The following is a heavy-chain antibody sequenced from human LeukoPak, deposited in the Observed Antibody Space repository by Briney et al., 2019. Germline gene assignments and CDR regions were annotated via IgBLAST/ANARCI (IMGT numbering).Heavy chain of an antibody. Sequence: PGGSLRLSCAASGFSFSHFAMHWVRQPPGKGLEWVALTWYDGSQEHYAHSVKGRFTISRDNSKNTLYLQMNSLRAEDTAVYYCVRDNGEEDDDKNDNYRSYMDVWGKGTAVTVSS. J-gene: IGHJ6*03. V-gene: IGHV3-33*01. CDR3: VRDNGEEDDDKNDNYRSYMDV. D-gene: IGHD4-11*01. CDR1: GFSFSHFA. CDR2: TWYDGSQE.